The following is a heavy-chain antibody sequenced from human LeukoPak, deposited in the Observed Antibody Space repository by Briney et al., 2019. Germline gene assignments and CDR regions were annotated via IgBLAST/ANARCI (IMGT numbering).Heavy chain of an antibody. CDR1: RFTFSNYA. Sequence: GGSLRLSCVASRFTFSNYAMGWVRQAPGKRPEWVSSLTDSGGTTYYVDSVKGRFAISRDNSKNTLYLHMNSLRAEDTAVYYCAKKRDAFDIWGQGTVVTVSS. CDR3: AKKRDAFDI. J-gene: IGHJ3*02. V-gene: IGHV3-23*01. CDR2: LTDSGGTT. D-gene: IGHD5-24*01.